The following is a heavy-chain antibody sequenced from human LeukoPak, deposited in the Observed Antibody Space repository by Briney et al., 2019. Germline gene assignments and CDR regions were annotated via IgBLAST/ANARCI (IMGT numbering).Heavy chain of an antibody. V-gene: IGHV1-69*04. CDR3: ARKMAQLGNYYYGMDV. CDR1: GGTFSSYA. D-gene: IGHD6-13*01. CDR2: IIPILGIA. J-gene: IGHJ6*02. Sequence: ASVKVSCKASGGTFSSYAISWVRQAPGQGLEWMGRIIPILGIANYAQKFQGRVTITADKSTSTAYMELSSLRSEDTAVYYCARKMAQLGNYYYGMDVWGQGTTVTVS.